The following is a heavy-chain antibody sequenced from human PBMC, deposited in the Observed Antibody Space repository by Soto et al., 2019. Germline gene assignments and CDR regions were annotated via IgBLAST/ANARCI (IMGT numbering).Heavy chain of an antibody. CDR2: IYYSGST. V-gene: IGHV4-59*08. J-gene: IGHJ4*02. CDR1: GGTISSWY. Sequence: SETLSLTCTVSGGTISSWYWSWIRQPPGKGLEWIGYIYYSGSTNCNPSLKSRVTISVDTSKNQFSLKLSSVTAAGTAVYYCARRYGSAIDYWGQGTLVIVSS. D-gene: IGHD1-26*01. CDR3: ARRYGSAIDY.